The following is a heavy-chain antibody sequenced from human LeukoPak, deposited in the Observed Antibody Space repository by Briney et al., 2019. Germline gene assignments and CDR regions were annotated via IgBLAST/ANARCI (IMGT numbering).Heavy chain of an antibody. CDR3: ARVGQWLPDY. J-gene: IGHJ4*02. CDR1: GFTFRNYW. CDR2: IKLDGSDK. Sequence: GVSLRLSCAASGFTFRNYWMSWVRQAPGKGLEWVANIKLDGSDKYYVDSVKGRFTISRDNAKNSVYLQMNSLRAEDTAVYYCARVGQWLPDYWGRGTLVTVSS. D-gene: IGHD6-19*01. V-gene: IGHV3-7*01.